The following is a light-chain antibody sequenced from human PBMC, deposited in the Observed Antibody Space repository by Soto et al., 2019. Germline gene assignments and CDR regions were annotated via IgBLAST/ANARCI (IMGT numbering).Light chain of an antibody. CDR3: QQYNRPWT. CDR2: DAS. Sequence: DMQMSKYPSTLSASVGDRVTITCRASQSISSWLAWYQQKPGKAPKLLIYDASSLESGVPSRFSGSGSGTEFTLTISSLQPDDFATYYCQQYNRPWTFGQGTKVDIK. V-gene: IGKV1-5*01. CDR1: QSISSW. J-gene: IGKJ1*01.